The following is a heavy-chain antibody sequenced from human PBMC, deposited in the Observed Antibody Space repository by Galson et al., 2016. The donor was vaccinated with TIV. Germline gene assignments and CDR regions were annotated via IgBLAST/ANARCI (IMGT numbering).Heavy chain of an antibody. V-gene: IGHV3-48*03. CDR1: GFTFSNYE. D-gene: IGHD6-13*01. J-gene: IGHJ6*02. Sequence: SLRLSCAASGFTFSNYEMNWVRQAPGKGLEWLSHISSSGSTIYNADSVKGRFTISRDNGKKSLYLQMNSLRAEDTAVYYCAGGWYRSSWTSIYSYYGMDVWGQGTTVTVSS. CDR2: ISSSGSTI. CDR3: AGGWYRSSWTSIYSYYGMDV.